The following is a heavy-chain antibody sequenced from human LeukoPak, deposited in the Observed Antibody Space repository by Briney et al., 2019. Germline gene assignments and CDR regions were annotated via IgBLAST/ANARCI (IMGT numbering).Heavy chain of an antibody. V-gene: IGHV7-4-1*02. Sequence: ATVKVSCKASGYGFNSFGINWVRHAPGQGLEWMGWINTNTENPTYAQGFTGRFVFSLDTSVSTAYLQISSLKAEDTAVYYCARARGPYGIDYWGQGTLVTVSS. CDR1: GYGFNSFG. CDR3: ARARGPYGIDY. D-gene: IGHD1-1*01. J-gene: IGHJ4*02. CDR2: INTNTENP.